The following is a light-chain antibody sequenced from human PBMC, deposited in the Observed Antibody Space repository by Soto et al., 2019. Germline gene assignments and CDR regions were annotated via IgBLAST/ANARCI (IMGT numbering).Light chain of an antibody. J-gene: IGKJ1*01. V-gene: IGKV3-20*01. CDR3: QQYGDSRT. CDR1: HSVGSNY. CDR2: AAS. Sequence: EIGVTHSQDSVSLSPLEGATLAWIASHSVGSNYLAWYQQKPGPAPKLLIYAASRRATGIPDRFSGSGSETDFTLTISRLEPADFAVYYCQQYGDSRTFGQRTKV.